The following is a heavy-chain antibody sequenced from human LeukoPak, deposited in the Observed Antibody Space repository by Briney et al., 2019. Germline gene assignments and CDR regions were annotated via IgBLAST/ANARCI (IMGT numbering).Heavy chain of an antibody. V-gene: IGHV3-21*01. J-gene: IGHJ4*02. CDR3: ARDVKDYDFWSGYSYSFDY. Sequence: GGSLRLSCAASGFTFSSYSMNWVRRAPGKGLEWVSSISSSSSYIYYADSVKGRFTISRDNAKNSLYLQMNSLRAEDTAVYYCARDVKDYDFWSGYSYSFDYWGQGTLVTVSS. D-gene: IGHD3-3*01. CDR2: ISSSSSYI. CDR1: GFTFSSYS.